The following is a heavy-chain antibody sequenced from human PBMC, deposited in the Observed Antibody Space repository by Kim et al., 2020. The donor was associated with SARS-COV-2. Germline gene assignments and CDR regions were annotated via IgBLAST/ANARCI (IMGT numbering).Heavy chain of an antibody. D-gene: IGHD6-13*01. CDR2: T. CDR3: ASGIAAAEVDY. J-gene: IGHJ4*02. V-gene: IGHV4-4*02. Sequence: TNYNPSLKSRVPRSVDKSKNQFSLKLSSVTAADTAVYYCASGIAAAEVDYWGQGTLVTVSS.